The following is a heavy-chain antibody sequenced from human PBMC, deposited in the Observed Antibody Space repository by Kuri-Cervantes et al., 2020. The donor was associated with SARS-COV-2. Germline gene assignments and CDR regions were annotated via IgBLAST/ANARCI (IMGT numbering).Heavy chain of an antibody. CDR2: IWYGGSNK. CDR3: AKDTSLIAEGVLDV. J-gene: IGHJ6*04. V-gene: IGHV3-30*02. CDR1: GFTFSSYG. Sequence: GESLKISCAASGFTFSSYGMHWVRQAPGKGLEWVAVIWYGGSNKYYADSAKGRFTISRDNSKNTLYLQMNSLRAEDTAVYYCAKDTSLIAEGVLDVWGKGTTVTVSS. D-gene: IGHD6-13*01.